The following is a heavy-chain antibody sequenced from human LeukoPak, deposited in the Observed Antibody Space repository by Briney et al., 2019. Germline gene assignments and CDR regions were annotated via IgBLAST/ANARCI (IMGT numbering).Heavy chain of an antibody. J-gene: IGHJ4*02. CDR3: ARDHDWGPDY. CDR2: IKPDSGAT. V-gene: IGHV1-2*02. Sequence: ASVKVSCKTSGYTFSRHFMHWLRQAPGQGLEWMGWIKPDSGATNYAQNFQGRFTMSRDMSISTVYMELTSLTSDDMAMYYCARDHDWGPDYWGQGTLVTVSA. D-gene: IGHD3-9*01. CDR1: GYTFSRHF.